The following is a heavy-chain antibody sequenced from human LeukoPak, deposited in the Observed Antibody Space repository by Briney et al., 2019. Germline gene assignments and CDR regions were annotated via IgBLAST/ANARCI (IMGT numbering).Heavy chain of an antibody. Sequence: GGSLRLSCAASGFTFSSYSMNRVRQAPGKGLEWVSSICSSSSYIYYADSVKGRFTISRDNAKNSLYLQMNSLRAEDTAVYYCAREGVVPVHYAFDIWGQGTMVTVSS. J-gene: IGHJ3*02. CDR3: AREGVVPVHYAFDI. V-gene: IGHV3-21*01. CDR1: GFTFSSYS. D-gene: IGHD2-2*01. CDR2: ICSSSSYI.